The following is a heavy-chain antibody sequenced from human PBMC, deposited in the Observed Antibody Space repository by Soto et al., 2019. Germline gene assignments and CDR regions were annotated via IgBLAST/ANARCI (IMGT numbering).Heavy chain of an antibody. Sequence: EVQLAESGGGLAQPGGSLRLSCVGSGFTFSSFEMNWVRQTPGKGLEWLSYIGRSGETIYYADSVKGRFTISRDNAKRSLFLQMTGLRDEDTGIYYCARDSRGGAARRPTFYYWGRGTLVTVSS. V-gene: IGHV3-48*03. CDR1: GFTFSSFE. CDR3: ARDSRGGAARRPTFYY. J-gene: IGHJ4*02. D-gene: IGHD6-6*01. CDR2: IGRSGETI.